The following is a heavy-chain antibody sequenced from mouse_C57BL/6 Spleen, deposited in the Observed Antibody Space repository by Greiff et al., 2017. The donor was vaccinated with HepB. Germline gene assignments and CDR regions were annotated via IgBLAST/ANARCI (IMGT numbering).Heavy chain of an antibody. CDR1: GYAFSSSW. CDR2: IYPGDGDT. J-gene: IGHJ1*03. D-gene: IGHD2-5*01. CDR3: ARPPYYSNWYFDV. V-gene: IGHV1-82*01. Sequence: VQLQQSGPELVKPGASVKISCKASGYAFSSSWMNWVKQRPGKGLEWIGRIYPGDGDTNYNGKFKGKATLTADKSSSTAYMQLSSLTSEDSAVYFCARPPYYSNWYFDVWGTGTTVTVSS.